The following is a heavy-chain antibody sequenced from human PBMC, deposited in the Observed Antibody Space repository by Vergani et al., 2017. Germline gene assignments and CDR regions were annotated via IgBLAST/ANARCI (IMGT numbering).Heavy chain of an antibody. CDR1: GGSFTSYH. V-gene: IGHV4-34*01. D-gene: IGHD4-11*01. CDR2: IDHTGRP. J-gene: IGHJ6*03. Sequence: QVQLQQWGGGLLKPSETLSLTCVVNGGSFTSYHWTWIRQSPGEGLECVGDIDHTGRPDYNPSLKSRLTMSVEKSRNQFSLTFNSVTATDTAIYFCARVNTETNGHLYYYYYMDVWGQGTAVTVS. CDR3: ARVNTETNGHLYYYYYMDV.